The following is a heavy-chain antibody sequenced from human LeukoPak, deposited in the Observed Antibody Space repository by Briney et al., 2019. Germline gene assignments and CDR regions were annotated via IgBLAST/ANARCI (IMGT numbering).Heavy chain of an antibody. CDR2: ISSSSSTI. J-gene: IGHJ4*02. Sequence: PGGSLRLSCAASGFTFSSYSMNWVRQAPGKGLEWVSYISSSSSTIYYADSVKGRFTISRDNAKNSLYLQMNSLRAEDTAVYYCAILGIVVVIAVPFDYWGQGTLVTVSS. CDR3: AILGIVVVIAVPFDY. CDR1: GFTFSSYS. D-gene: IGHD3-22*01. V-gene: IGHV3-48*01.